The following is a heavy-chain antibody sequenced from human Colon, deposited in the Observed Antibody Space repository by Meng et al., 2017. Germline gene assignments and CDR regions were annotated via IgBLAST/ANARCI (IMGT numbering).Heavy chain of an antibody. D-gene: IGHD3-22*01. J-gene: IGHJ4*02. CDR3: ARDYNDGSGRFDY. CDR1: GLTFRRYA. Sequence: GESLKISCVVSGLTFRRYAMHWVRQAPDKGLEWVAVIAYDGGHKDYADSVKGRFTISRDNSLNTLYLQMNSLRAEDTAVYYCARDYNDGSGRFDYWGQGTLVTVSS. V-gene: IGHV3-30*01. CDR2: IAYDGGHK.